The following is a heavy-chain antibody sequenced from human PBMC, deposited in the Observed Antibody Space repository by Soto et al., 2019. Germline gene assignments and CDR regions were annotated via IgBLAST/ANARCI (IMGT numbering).Heavy chain of an antibody. Sequence: QVRLVQSGAEVKTPGASVKVSCKASAYTFPNYYINWALQAPGQGLEWMGIIDPSDGSTSYSQKFQVSVNVPRDTSTYTVYMELSSLRYEDTAVYYCAGDPTVAAYDYDHWGQGTLVAVS. D-gene: IGHD4-17*01. CDR3: AGDPTVAAYDYDH. CDR2: IDPSDGST. V-gene: IGHV1-46*01. CDR1: AYTFPNYY. J-gene: IGHJ4*01.